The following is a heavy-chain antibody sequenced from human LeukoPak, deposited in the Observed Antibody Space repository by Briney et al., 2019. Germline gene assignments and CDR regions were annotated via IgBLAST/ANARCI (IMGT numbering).Heavy chain of an antibody. CDR3: ARQRETYGDYLN. CDR2: IYYSGST. CDR1: GGSISSGDYY. V-gene: IGHV4-30-4*01. J-gene: IGHJ4*02. Sequence: SQTLSLTCTVSGGSISSGDYYWSWIRQPPGKGLEWIGYIYYSGSTYYNPSLKSRVTISVDTSKNQFSLKLSSVTAADTAVYYCARQRETYGDYLNWGRGTLVTVSS. D-gene: IGHD4-17*01.